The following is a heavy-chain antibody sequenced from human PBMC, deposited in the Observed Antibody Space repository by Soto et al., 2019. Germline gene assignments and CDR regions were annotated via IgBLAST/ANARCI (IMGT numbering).Heavy chain of an antibody. V-gene: IGHV1-8*01. J-gene: IGHJ4*02. CDR2: MNPNSRNT. Sequence: QVQLVQSGAEVKKPGASMKVSCKASGYTFTSYDINWVRQATGQGLEWLGWMNPNSRNTGYAQKFQGRVTMISNTSISTLYMDLSSLRSEDTAVYYCARERCVRYFDSWGQGNLVTVSP. CDR3: ARERCVRYFDS. D-gene: IGHD2-8*01. CDR1: GYTFTSYD.